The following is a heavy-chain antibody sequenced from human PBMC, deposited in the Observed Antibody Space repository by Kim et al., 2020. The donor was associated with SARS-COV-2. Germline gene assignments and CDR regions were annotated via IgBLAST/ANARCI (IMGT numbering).Heavy chain of an antibody. V-gene: IGHV2-5*01. Sequence: KSYNPSLRSRITIPKDTSKNQVVLTLSNMDPVDTATYYCAHTIYGDYVFDFWGQGTLVTVSS. J-gene: IGHJ4*02. D-gene: IGHD4-17*01. CDR2: K. CDR3: AHTIYGDYVFDF.